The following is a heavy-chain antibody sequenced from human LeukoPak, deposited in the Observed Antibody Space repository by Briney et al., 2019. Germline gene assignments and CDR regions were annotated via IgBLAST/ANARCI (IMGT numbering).Heavy chain of an antibody. CDR3: ARAPDGGYSGYDLKDDAFDI. V-gene: IGHV4-31*03. J-gene: IGHJ3*02. Sequence: SQTLSLTCTVSGGSISSGGYYWSWIRQHPGKGLEWIGYIYYSGSTYYNPSLKSRVTISVDTSKNQFSLKLSSVTAADTAVYYCARAPDGGYSGYDLKDDAFDIWGQGTMVTVSS. D-gene: IGHD5-12*01. CDR2: IYYSGST. CDR1: GGSISSGGYY.